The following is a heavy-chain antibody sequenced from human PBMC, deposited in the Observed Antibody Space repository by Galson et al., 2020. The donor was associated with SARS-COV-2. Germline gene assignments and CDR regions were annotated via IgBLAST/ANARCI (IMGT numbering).Heavy chain of an antibody. CDR2: LSAYNGNT. CDR1: GYTFTSYG. D-gene: IGHD3-3*01. V-gene: IGHV1-18*04. J-gene: IGHJ3*02. CDR3: ARARFDDYDFWSGYRPFLPDALDI. Sequence: ASVKVSCKASGYTFTSYGISWVRQTPGQGLEWMGWLSAYNGNTHYAQKPQGKVTMTTATSTSTAYMELRSLRSDDTAVYYCARARFDDYDFWSGYRPFLPDALDIWGQGTMVTVSS.